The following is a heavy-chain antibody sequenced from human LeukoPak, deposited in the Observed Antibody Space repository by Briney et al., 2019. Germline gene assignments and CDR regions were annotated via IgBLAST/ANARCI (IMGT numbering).Heavy chain of an antibody. Sequence: GGSLRLSCTASGFTFSSYWMSWVRQAPGKGLEWVANIKQDGSEKYYVDSVKGRFTISRDNAKNSLYLQMNSLRAEDTAVYYRARVMVYDSSGYYSTFFDYWGQGTLVTVSS. D-gene: IGHD3-22*01. J-gene: IGHJ4*02. V-gene: IGHV3-7*01. CDR3: ARVMVYDSSGYYSTFFDY. CDR1: GFTFSSYW. CDR2: IKQDGSEK.